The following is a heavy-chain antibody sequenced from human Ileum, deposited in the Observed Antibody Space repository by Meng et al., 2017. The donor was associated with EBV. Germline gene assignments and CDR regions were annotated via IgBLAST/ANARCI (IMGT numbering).Heavy chain of an antibody. CDR1: GFSLTSSGVG. V-gene: IGHV2-5*01. D-gene: IGHD6-6*01. J-gene: IGHJ4*02. CDR3: ARRPGSPSSRFDY. CDR2: IYWNDDK. Sequence: TLKGSRPSLVKPPQPLSLTCSFSGFSLTSSGVGVGWIRQPPGKALEWLALIYWNDDKRYSPSLKSRLTVTRDTSKNQVVLTLTNVDPVDTATYYCARRPGSPSSRFDYWGQGTLVTVSS.